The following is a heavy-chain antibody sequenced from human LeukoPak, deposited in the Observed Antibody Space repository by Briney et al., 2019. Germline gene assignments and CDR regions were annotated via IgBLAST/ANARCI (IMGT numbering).Heavy chain of an antibody. CDR3: ARERAVVTTSDAFDI. CDR1: GGTFSSYA. J-gene: IGHJ3*02. Sequence: ASVKVSCKASGGTFSSYAISWVRQAPGQGLEWMGGIIPIFGTANYAQKFQGRVTITADESTSTAYMELSSLRSEDTAVYYCARERAVVTTSDAFDIWGQGTMVTVSS. CDR2: IIPIFGTA. D-gene: IGHD4-23*01. V-gene: IGHV1-69*13.